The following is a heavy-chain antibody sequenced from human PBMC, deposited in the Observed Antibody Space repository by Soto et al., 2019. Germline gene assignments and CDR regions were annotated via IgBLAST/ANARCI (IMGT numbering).Heavy chain of an antibody. D-gene: IGHD6-13*01. J-gene: IGHJ4*02. CDR1: GGTFSSYA. Sequence: SVKVSCKASGGTFSSYAISWVRQAPGQGLEWMGGIIPIFGTANYAQKFQGRVTITADESTSTAYMELSSLRSEDTAVYYCASGYSSSWYFDYWGQGTMVTVSS. CDR2: IIPIFGTA. CDR3: ASGYSSSWYFDY. V-gene: IGHV1-69*13.